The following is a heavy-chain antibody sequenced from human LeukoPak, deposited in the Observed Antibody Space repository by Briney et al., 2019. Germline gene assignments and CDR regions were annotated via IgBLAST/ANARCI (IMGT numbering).Heavy chain of an antibody. J-gene: IGHJ4*02. CDR3: ARPRGCGSARCNNFDY. V-gene: IGHV3-7*01. D-gene: IGHD2-2*01. Sequence: AGGSLRLSCTVSGFIFSDFSTSWVRQAPGKGLEWVAKMSEDGNEIFYVDSVKGRFTISRDNTKKSLYLQLNSLRPEDSAVYYCARPRGCGSARCNNFDYWGQGTLVTVSS. CDR1: GFIFSDFS. CDR2: MSEDGNEI.